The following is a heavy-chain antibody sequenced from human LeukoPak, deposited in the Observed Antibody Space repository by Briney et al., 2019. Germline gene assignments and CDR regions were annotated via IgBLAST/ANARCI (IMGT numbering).Heavy chain of an antibody. Sequence: PGGSLRLSCAASGFTFSSNGMSWVRQAPGKGLEWVANIWHDGSAKYYVDSVKGRFIISRDNAKNSLFLQMNSLRVEDTALYYCAKDRYCTSSSCPIDYWGQGTMVTVSS. CDR3: AKDRYCTSSSCPIDY. CDR1: GFTFSSNG. CDR2: IWHDGSAK. J-gene: IGHJ4*02. V-gene: IGHV3-7*03. D-gene: IGHD2-2*01.